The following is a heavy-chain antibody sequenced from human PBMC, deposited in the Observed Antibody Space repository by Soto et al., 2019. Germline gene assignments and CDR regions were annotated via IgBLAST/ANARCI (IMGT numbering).Heavy chain of an antibody. J-gene: IGHJ5*02. V-gene: IGHV4-34*01. CDR2: INHSGST. Sequence: QVQLQQWGAGLLKPSETLSLTCAVYGGSFSGYYWSWIRQPPGKGLEWIGEINHSGSTNYNPSLTRRVHLSVDTSKNQFSLKLSSVTAADQAVYYCARARRDFGVVIQLYNWFDPWGQGTLVTVSS. CDR3: ARARRDFGVVIQLYNWFDP. D-gene: IGHD3-3*01. CDR1: GGSFSGYY.